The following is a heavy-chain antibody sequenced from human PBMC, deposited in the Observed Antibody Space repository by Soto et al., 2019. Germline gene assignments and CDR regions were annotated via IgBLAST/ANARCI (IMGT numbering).Heavy chain of an antibody. CDR1: GFTFSSHA. D-gene: IGHD3-16*02. Sequence: EVQLLESGGGLVQPGGSLRLSCAASGFTFSSHAMSWVRQVPGKGLEWVSAISGSGDRTYYADSVWGRFTVSRDNSKNTLYQQMDSLRAEDTPLYYCGQGVDGYVWGSYRWGQGTLVTVSS. J-gene: IGHJ4*02. CDR3: GQGVDGYVWGSYR. CDR2: ISGSGDRT. V-gene: IGHV3-23*01.